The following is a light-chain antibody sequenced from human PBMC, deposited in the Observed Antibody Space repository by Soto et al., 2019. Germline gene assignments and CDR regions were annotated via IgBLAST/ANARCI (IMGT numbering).Light chain of an antibody. CDR3: AAWDDSLNGVV. Sequence: QSVLTQPPSASGTPGQRVTISCSGSSSNIGSNTVNWYQQLPGTAPKLLIYSNNQRPSGVPDRFSGSKSGTSASLAISGRQSEDEADYYCAAWDDSLNGVVFGGGTTLTVL. CDR2: SNN. V-gene: IGLV1-44*01. J-gene: IGLJ2*01. CDR1: SSNIGSNT.